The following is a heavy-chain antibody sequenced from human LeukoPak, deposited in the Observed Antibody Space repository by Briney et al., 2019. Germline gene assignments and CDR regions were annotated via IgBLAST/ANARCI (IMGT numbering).Heavy chain of an antibody. D-gene: IGHD6-19*01. CDR1: GGSISSGDYY. Sequence: PSETLSLTCTVSGGSISSGDYYWSWIRQPPGKGLEWIGYIYYSGSTYYNPSLKSRVTISVDTSKNQFSLKLSSVTAADTAVYYCATRISSGWYPIYHWGQGTLVTVSS. J-gene: IGHJ5*02. V-gene: IGHV4-31*03. CDR2: IYYSGST. CDR3: ATRISSGWYPIYH.